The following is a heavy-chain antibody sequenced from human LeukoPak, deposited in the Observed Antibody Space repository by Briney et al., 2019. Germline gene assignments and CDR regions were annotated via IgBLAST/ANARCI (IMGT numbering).Heavy chain of an antibody. V-gene: IGHV1-18*01. CDR3: ATRGEKATGEAPFDY. Sequence: ASVKVSCKASGYTFTNYAITWVRQAPGQGLEWMGWINPYNGNTNYAQKFQGRVTMTEDTSTDTAYMELSSLRSEDTAVYYCATRGEKATGEAPFDYWGQGTLVTVSS. CDR2: INPYNGNT. D-gene: IGHD5-24*01. CDR1: GYTFTNYA. J-gene: IGHJ4*02.